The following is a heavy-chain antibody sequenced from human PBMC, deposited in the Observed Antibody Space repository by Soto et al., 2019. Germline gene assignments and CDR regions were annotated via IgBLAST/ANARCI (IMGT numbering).Heavy chain of an antibody. CDR3: ARSFFGELVLDYYYYMDV. Sequence: QVQLVQSGAEVKKPGASVKVSCKASGYTFTSYDINWVRQATGQGLEWMGWMNPNSGNTGYAQKFQGRVTMTRNTSISTAYMELSSLRSEDTAVYYCARSFFGELVLDYYYYMDVWGKGTTVTVSS. CDR2: MNPNSGNT. D-gene: IGHD3-10*01. CDR1: GYTFTSYD. V-gene: IGHV1-8*01. J-gene: IGHJ6*03.